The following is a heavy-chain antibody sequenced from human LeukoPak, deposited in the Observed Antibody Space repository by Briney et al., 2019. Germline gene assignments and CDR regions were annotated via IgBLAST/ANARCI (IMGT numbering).Heavy chain of an antibody. Sequence: GGSLRLSCAASGFTFSSYAMSWVRQAPGKGLEWVSRIYSDGSSTSYADSVKGRFTISRDNAKNTLYLQMNSLRAEDTAVYYCARETGVIDYWGQGTLVTVSS. J-gene: IGHJ4*02. D-gene: IGHD7-27*01. V-gene: IGHV3-74*01. CDR3: ARETGVIDY. CDR2: IYSDGSST. CDR1: GFTFSSYA.